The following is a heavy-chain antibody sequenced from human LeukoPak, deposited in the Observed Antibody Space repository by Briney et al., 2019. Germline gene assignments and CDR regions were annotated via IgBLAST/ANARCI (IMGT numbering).Heavy chain of an antibody. CDR1: GFTLSSYA. V-gene: IGHV3-23*01. Sequence: GGSLRLSCAASGFTLSSYAMSWVRQGPGKGLEWVSAISVSGNTYHADSVKGRFTISRDSSKNTLYLQMNSLRAGDAAVYYCAKVSCYDYYFDYWGQGTLVTVSS. J-gene: IGHJ4*02. D-gene: IGHD5-12*01. CDR2: ISVSGNT. CDR3: AKVSCYDYYFDY.